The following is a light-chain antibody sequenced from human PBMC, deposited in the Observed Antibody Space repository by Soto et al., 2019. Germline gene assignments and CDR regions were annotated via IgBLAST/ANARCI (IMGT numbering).Light chain of an antibody. CDR2: GAS. V-gene: IGKV3-20*01. Sequence: DIVLTQSPGTLSLSPGERVTLSCRASQSVSSSYLAWYQQKPGQAPRLFIYGASRRATGIPDRFSGSGSGTDFTLTISRLQPEDFAVYYCQQYNNWPPWTFGRGTKVEIK. CDR3: QQYNNWPPWT. CDR1: QSVSSSY. J-gene: IGKJ1*01.